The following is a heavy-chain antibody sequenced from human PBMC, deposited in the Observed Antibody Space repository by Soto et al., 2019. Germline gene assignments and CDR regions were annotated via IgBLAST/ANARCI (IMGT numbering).Heavy chain of an antibody. CDR3: AKDFAIVDTIEYFDY. V-gene: IGHV3-23*01. D-gene: IGHD5-12*01. CDR2: ISGSGGST. CDR1: VFNFSTYA. J-gene: IGHJ4*02. Sequence: PWGSLPLSCASSVFNFSTYAMSWVRQAPGKGLELVSAISGSGGSTYYADSVKGRFTISRDNSKNTLYLQMNSLRAEDTAVYYCAKDFAIVDTIEYFDYWGQGTLVTVSS.